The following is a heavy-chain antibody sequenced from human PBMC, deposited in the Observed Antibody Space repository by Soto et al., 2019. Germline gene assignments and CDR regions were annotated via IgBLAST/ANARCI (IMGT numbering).Heavy chain of an antibody. CDR2: ISAYNGNT. CDR1: GYTFTSYG. J-gene: IGHJ5*02. CDR3: ARDLSIVVVPADLEFDP. Sequence: GASVKVSCKASGYTFTSYGISWVRQAPGQGLEWMGWISAYNGNTNYAQKLQGRVTMTTDTSTSTAYMELRSLRSDDTAVYYCARDLSIVVVPADLEFDPWGQGTLVTVSS. D-gene: IGHD2-2*01. V-gene: IGHV1-18*01.